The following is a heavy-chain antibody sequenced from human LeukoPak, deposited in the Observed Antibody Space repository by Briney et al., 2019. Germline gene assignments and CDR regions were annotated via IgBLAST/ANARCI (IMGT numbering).Heavy chain of an antibody. CDR3: VRASSGWYDFDY. D-gene: IGHD6-19*01. V-gene: IGHV3-13*01. Sequence: GGSLTLSSAASGFIFSGFDMHWVRQGTGKYLKWVSAIGVAGDAAYADSVKGRFTISREHAKNSLYLQMNSLRVGDTAVYFCVRASSGWYDFDYWGQGTLVTVSS. CDR1: GFIFSGFD. J-gene: IGHJ4*02. CDR2: IGVAGDA.